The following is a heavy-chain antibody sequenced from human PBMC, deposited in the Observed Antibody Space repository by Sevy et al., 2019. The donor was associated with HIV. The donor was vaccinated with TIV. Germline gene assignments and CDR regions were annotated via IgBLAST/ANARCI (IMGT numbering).Heavy chain of an antibody. V-gene: IGHV1-18*04. J-gene: IGHJ4*01. Sequence: ASVKVSCKASGYTFTSFGISWVRQAPGQGPEWMAWISAYNGHTNYAQTFQGRVTMTQDISTSTVYMELRSLRSDDTAIYYCTRDLGSSPASFFDYWGQGTLVTVSS. CDR3: TRDLGSSPASFFDY. CDR2: ISAYNGHT. CDR1: GYTFTSFG. D-gene: IGHD6-19*01.